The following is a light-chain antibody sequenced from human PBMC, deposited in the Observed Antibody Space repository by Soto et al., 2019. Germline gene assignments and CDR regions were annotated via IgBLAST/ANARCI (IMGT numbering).Light chain of an antibody. CDR3: QQYNNGPPIT. Sequence: EIVMTQSPATLSVSPGERATLSCRASQSVSSNFAWYQQKPAQAPRLLIYGASTRATGIPARFSGSGSGTEFTLTISSLQSEDFAVYYCQQYNNGPPITFGQGTRLEIK. J-gene: IGKJ5*01. V-gene: IGKV3-15*01. CDR1: QSVSSN. CDR2: GAS.